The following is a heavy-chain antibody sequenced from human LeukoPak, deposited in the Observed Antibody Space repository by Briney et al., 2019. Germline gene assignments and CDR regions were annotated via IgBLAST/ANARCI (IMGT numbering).Heavy chain of an antibody. CDR3: TREDRPFCPFAY. V-gene: IGHV4-4*02. Sequence: SETLSLTCGVSGGSIDITNYWSWVRQAPGKGLEWIGEISHDGTTNHNPSLRSRVAMSLDRANNQFSLSPTSVTAADTAVYYCTREDRPFCPFAYWGQGVLVTVSS. CDR2: ISHDGTT. CDR1: GGSIDITNY. D-gene: IGHD3-22*01. J-gene: IGHJ4*02.